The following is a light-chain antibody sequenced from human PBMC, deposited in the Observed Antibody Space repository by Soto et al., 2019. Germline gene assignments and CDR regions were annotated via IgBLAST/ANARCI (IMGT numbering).Light chain of an antibody. Sequence: EIVLTQSPGSLSLYPGETATLSCRASQSVYNLYLAWYQQRPGQAPRRLIHGTSSKATGIADRFRGSGSETDFTFTSSRLEPEDSAVYFCQQYDTSPYTFGQGTKLEIK. CDR3: QQYDTSPYT. V-gene: IGKV3-20*01. CDR1: QSVYNLY. CDR2: GTS. J-gene: IGKJ2*01.